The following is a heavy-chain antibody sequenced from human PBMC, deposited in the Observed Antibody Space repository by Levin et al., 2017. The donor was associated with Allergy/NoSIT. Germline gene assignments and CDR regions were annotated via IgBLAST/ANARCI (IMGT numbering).Heavy chain of an antibody. CDR2: ISAYNGNT. J-gene: IGHJ4*02. V-gene: IGHV1-18*01. D-gene: IGHD5-12*01. CDR3: ASSTGRGDLGYEGLDY. Sequence: GGSLRLSCKASGYTFTTYGISWVRQAPGQGLEWMGWISAYNGNTNYAQKLQGRVTMTTDTSTSTAYMELRSLRSDDTAVYYCASSTGRGDLGYEGLDYWGQGTLVTVSS. CDR1: GYTFTTYG.